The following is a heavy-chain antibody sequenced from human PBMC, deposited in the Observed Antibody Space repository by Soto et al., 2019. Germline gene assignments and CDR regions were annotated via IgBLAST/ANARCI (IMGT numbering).Heavy chain of an antibody. J-gene: IGHJ6*02. V-gene: IGHV4-39*01. CDR2: IYYSGST. CDR3: ARHSPYGIEQRDYYYGMDV. D-gene: IGHD4-17*01. CDR1: GGSISSSSYY. Sequence: QLQLQESGPGLVKPSETLSLTCTVSGGSISSSSYYWGWIRQPPGKGLEWIGSIYYSGSTYYNPSLKSRVTRSVDTSKNQFSLKLSSVTAADTAVYYCARHSPYGIEQRDYYYGMDVWGQGTTVTVSS.